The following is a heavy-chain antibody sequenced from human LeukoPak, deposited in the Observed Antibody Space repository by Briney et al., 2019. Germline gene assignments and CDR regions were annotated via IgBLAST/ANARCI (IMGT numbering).Heavy chain of an antibody. V-gene: IGHV1-46*01. J-gene: IGHJ6*03. CDR2: INPSGGST. Sequence: ASVKVSCKASVYTFTSYYMHWVRQAPGQGLEGMGIINPSGGSTSYAQKFQGRVTMTSDTSTSTVYMELSSLRSEDTAVYDCARENTYYDFFCNYYYMDVWGKGTTVTVSS. CDR3: ARENTYYDFFCNYYYMDV. D-gene: IGHD3-3*01. CDR1: VYTFTSYY.